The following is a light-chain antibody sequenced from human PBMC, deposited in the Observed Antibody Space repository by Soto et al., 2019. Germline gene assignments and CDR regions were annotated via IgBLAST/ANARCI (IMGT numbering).Light chain of an antibody. CDR3: QQYGGSPRALS. J-gene: IGKJ4*01. CDR1: QTVGTDF. Sequence: EIVLTQSPDTRSLSPGERATLSCRASQTVGTDFLVWCQQNIGQPPGLLIYATSRRAHGIPDRFSGSGSGTDFALTISRLEPEDFAVYYCQQYGGSPRALSFGGGTRVESK. CDR2: ATS. V-gene: IGKV3-20*01.